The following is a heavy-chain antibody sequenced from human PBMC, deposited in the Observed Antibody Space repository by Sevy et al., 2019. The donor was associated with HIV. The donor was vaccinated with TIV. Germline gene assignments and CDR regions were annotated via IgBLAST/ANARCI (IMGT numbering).Heavy chain of an antibody. CDR3: ARTPIRNYVDYFDY. Sequence: GGSLRLSCAASGFIVTSNYMSWVRQAPGKGLEWVSVIHGGGTTQYADSVKGRFTISRDNSKNTLYLQMNTLRAEDTAVYYCARTPIRNYVDYFDYCGQGTLVTVSS. D-gene: IGHD1-7*01. CDR1: GFIVTSNY. J-gene: IGHJ4*02. V-gene: IGHV3-53*01. CDR2: IHGGGTT.